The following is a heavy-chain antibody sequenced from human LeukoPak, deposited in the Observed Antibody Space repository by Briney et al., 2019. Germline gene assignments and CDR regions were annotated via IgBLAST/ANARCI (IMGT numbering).Heavy chain of an antibody. V-gene: IGHV3-23*01. J-gene: IGHJ4*02. D-gene: IGHD6-19*01. Sequence: GGSLRLSCVISGFTFSNYWMTWVRQAPGKGLEWVSVIGGSGGNIHYADSVRGRFTISRDNSKNTVYLQMNSLRDEDTAVYFCAKSLSSGWLYYFDYWGQGTLVTVSS. CDR3: AKSLSSGWLYYFDY. CDR1: GFTFSNYW. CDR2: IGGSGGNI.